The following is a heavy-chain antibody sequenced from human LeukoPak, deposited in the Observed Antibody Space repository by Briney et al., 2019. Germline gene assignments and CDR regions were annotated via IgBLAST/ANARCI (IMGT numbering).Heavy chain of an antibody. D-gene: IGHD3-22*01. CDR1: GFNLNSYM. Sequence: GGSLRLSCAASGFNLNSYMLNWVRQAPGKGLEWVSSISSTGSYIYYADSVKGRFTISRDNAKNSLYLQMNSLRAEDTAVYYCARGPRYYDSSGAPPDYWGQGTLVTVSS. CDR3: ARGPRYYDSSGAPPDY. V-gene: IGHV3-21*01. CDR2: ISSTGSYI. J-gene: IGHJ4*02.